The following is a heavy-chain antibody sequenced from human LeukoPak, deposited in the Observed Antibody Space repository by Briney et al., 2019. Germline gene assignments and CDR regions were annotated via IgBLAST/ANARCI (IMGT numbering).Heavy chain of an antibody. V-gene: IGHV4-34*01. CDR3: ARGWWLWVF. J-gene: IGHJ3*01. D-gene: IGHD3-22*01. Sequence: GSLRLSCVASGFTLSSYWTSWIRQPPGKGLEWIGEINHSGSTNYNPSLKSRVTISVDTSKNQFSLKLSSVTAANTAVYYCARGWWLWVFWGQGTMVTVSS. CDR1: GFTLSSYW. CDR2: INHSGST.